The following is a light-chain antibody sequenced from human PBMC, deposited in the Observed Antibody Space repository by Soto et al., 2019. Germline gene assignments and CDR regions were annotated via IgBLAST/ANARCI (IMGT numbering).Light chain of an antibody. V-gene: IGLV2-14*01. CDR1: SSDVGGYNY. Sequence: QSVLTQPASVSGSPGQSITISCTGTSSDVGGYNYVSWYQQHPGKAPKHMIYDVSNRPSGVSNRFSGSKSGNTASLTISGLQAEDEADYYCSSYTSSSTTVFGTGTQVTVL. J-gene: IGLJ1*01. CDR3: SSYTSSSTTV. CDR2: DVS.